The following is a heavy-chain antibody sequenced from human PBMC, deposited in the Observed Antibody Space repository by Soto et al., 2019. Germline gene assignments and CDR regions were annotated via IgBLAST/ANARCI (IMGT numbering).Heavy chain of an antibody. V-gene: IGHV3-30*18. D-gene: IGHD3-10*01. CDR1: GFTFSNYG. CDR3: AKSYYLGSGNYQCFDY. Sequence: QPGGSLRLSCAASGFTFSNYGMHWVRQAPGKGLEWVAVISFDGSNEYYADSVKGRFTISRDNSKNTLYLQMSSLRAEDTAIYYCAKSYYLGSGNYQCFDYWGQGILVTVSS. J-gene: IGHJ4*02. CDR2: ISFDGSNE.